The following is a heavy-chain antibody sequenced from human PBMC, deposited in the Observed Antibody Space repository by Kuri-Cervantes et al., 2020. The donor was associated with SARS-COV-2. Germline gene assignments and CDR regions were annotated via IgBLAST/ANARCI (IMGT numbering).Heavy chain of an antibody. J-gene: IGHJ5*02. CDR2: IYYSGST. Sequence: SETLSLTCTVSGGSVSSGSYYWSWIRQPPGKGLEWIGYIYYSGSTYYNPSLKSRVTISVDTSRNHLSLRLTSVTAADTAVYYCARGLTSCGYNNHFDPWGQGTLVTVSS. D-gene: IGHD2-2*01. CDR3: ARGLTSCGYNNHFDP. V-gene: IGHV4-61*03. CDR1: GGSVSSGSYY.